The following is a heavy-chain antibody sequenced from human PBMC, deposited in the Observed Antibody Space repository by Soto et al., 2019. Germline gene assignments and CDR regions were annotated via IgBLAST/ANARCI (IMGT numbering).Heavy chain of an antibody. D-gene: IGHD5-18*01. CDR1: GGSISRGGYY. Sequence: SETLSLTCTVSGGSISRGGYYWSWIRQNPGKGLEWIGYTYNSVSTYYNPSLKSRVTISVDTSKNQFSLKLSSVTAADTAVYYCARLEVDTAMGAVFDYWGQGTLVTVSS. J-gene: IGHJ4*02. V-gene: IGHV4-31*03. CDR3: ARLEVDTAMGAVFDY. CDR2: TYNSVST.